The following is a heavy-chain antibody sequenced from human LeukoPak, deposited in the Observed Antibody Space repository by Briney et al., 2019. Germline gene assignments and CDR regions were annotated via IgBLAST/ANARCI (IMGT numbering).Heavy chain of an antibody. CDR3: ARDRAPVLRYFDWLGSHAFDI. Sequence: PSETLSLTCTVSGGSISSYYWSWIRQPPGKGLEWIGYIYYSGSTNYNPSLESRVTISVDTSKNQFSLKLSSVTAADTAVYYCARDRAPVLRYFDWLGSHAFDIWGQGTMVTVSS. V-gene: IGHV4-59*01. J-gene: IGHJ3*02. CDR1: GGSISSYY. CDR2: IYYSGST. D-gene: IGHD3-9*01.